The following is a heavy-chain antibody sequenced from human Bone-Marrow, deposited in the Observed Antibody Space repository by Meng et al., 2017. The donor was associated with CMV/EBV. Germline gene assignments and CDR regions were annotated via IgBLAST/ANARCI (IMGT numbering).Heavy chain of an antibody. D-gene: IGHD3-3*01. CDR3: PRLPHVLRFLEWLPSRGYYFDY. J-gene: IGHJ4*02. V-gene: IGHV1-18*01. Sequence: ASVKVSCKASGYTFTSYGISWVRQAPGQGLEWMGWISAYNGNTNYAQKLQGRVTMTTDTSTSTAYMELRSLRSDDTAVYYCPRLPHVLRFLEWLPSRGYYFDYWGQGTLVTVSS. CDR2: ISAYNGNT. CDR1: GYTFTSYG.